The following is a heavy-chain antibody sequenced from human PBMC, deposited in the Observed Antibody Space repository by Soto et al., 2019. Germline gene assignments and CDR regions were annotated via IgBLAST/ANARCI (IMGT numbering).Heavy chain of an antibody. Sequence: QVQLVESGGVVVQPGRSLRLSCEASGFTFSNYGMHWVRQAPGKGLEWVAVIWDDGNQKYYVDSVKGRFTISRDNFANTMFLQMNSLTAEDTAVYYCVRGGKTAVAFDIWGQGTMVTVSS. CDR1: GFTFSNYG. D-gene: IGHD3-16*01. CDR3: VRGGKTAVAFDI. V-gene: IGHV3-33*01. J-gene: IGHJ3*02. CDR2: IWDDGNQK.